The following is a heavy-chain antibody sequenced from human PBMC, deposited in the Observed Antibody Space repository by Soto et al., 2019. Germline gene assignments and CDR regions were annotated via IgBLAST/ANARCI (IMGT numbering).Heavy chain of an antibody. CDR1: GGSISSGAYY. J-gene: IGHJ6*02. V-gene: IGHV4-61*08. CDR2: IYYSGST. D-gene: IGHD6-19*01. CDR3: ARLSSVPGYYYYGMDV. Sequence: SETLSLTCTVSGGSISSGAYYWSWIRQPPGKGLEWIGYIYYSGSTNYNPSLKSRVTISVDTSKNQFSLKLSSVTAADTAVYYCARLSSVPGYYYYGMDVWGQGTTVTVSS.